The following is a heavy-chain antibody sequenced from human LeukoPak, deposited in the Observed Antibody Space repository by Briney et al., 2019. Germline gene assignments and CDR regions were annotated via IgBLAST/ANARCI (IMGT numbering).Heavy chain of an antibody. CDR2: ISSSSSYI. D-gene: IGHD2/OR15-2a*01. CDR1: GFTFGSFG. V-gene: IGHV3-21*01. J-gene: IGHJ4*02. Sequence: GGSLRLSCAASGFTFGSFGMNGVRQAPGKGLEWVSSISSSSSYIYYADSVKGRFTISRDNTKNSLYLQMNSLRAEDTAVYYCVRNNNNDYWGQGTLVTVSS. CDR3: VRNNNNDY.